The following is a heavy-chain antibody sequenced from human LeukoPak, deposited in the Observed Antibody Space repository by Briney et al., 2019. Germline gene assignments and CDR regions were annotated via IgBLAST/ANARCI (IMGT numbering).Heavy chain of an antibody. CDR2: ISGTSTYI. V-gene: IGHV3-21*01. CDR1: GFTFSSYT. J-gene: IGHJ4*02. Sequence: GGSLRLSCAASGFTFSSYTMNWVRQAPGQGLEGFSSISGTSTYIGNANSVKGRFTISRDNAKNSLYLQMNSLRAEDTAVYYCARDYCSSTSCFPSGTNYFDSWGQGTPVTVSS. CDR3: ARDYCSSTSCFPSGTNYFDS. D-gene: IGHD2-2*01.